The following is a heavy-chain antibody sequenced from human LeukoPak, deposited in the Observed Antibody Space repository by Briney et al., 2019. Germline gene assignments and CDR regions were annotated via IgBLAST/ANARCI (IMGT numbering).Heavy chain of an antibody. V-gene: IGHV1-18*01. J-gene: IGHJ6*02. CDR1: GYTFTSYG. D-gene: IGHD4-17*01. CDR2: ISAYNGNT. Sequence: GASVKVSCKASGYTFTSYGISWVRQAPGQGLEWMGWISAYNGNTNYAQKLQGRVTMTTDTSTSTAYMELRSLRAEDTALYYCAKDILGYGDYPLYGMDVWGQGTTVTVSS. CDR3: AKDILGYGDYPLYGMDV.